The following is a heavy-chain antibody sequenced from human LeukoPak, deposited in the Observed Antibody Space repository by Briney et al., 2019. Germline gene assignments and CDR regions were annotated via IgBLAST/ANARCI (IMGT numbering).Heavy chain of an antibody. V-gene: IGHV3-7*04. CDR1: GFTFSGYW. CDR2: IKPDGSEK. Sequence: GGSLRLSCAASGFTFSGYWMSWVRQVPGKGLEWVANIKPDGSEKYYVDSVKGRFTISRDNAKNSLYLQMNGLRAEDTAVYYCARDRIQLWSHDYWGQGTLVTVSS. CDR3: ARDRIQLWSHDY. D-gene: IGHD5-18*01. J-gene: IGHJ4*02.